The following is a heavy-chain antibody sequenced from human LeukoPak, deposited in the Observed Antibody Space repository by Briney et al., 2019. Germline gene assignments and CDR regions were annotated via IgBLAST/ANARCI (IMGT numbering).Heavy chain of an antibody. CDR3: AREVGVYGDNY. CDR1: GGSFSGYY. Sequence: SETLSLTCAVYGGSFSGYYWSWIRQPPGEGLEWIGEINHSGSTNYNPSLKSRVTISVDTSKNQFSLKLSSVTAADTAVYYCAREVGVYGDNYWGQGTLVPVSS. J-gene: IGHJ4*02. D-gene: IGHD4-17*01. V-gene: IGHV4-34*01. CDR2: INHSGST.